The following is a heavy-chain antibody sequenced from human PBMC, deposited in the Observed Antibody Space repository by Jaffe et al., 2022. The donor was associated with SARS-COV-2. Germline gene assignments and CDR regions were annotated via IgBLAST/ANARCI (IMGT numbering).Heavy chain of an antibody. CDR3: AKDTTYYYDSSGYSNENYFDY. D-gene: IGHD3-22*01. V-gene: IGHV3-23*04. J-gene: IGHJ4*02. Sequence: EVQLVESGGGLVQPGGSLRLSCAASGFTFSSYAMSWVRQAPGKGLEWVSAISGSGGSTYYADSVKGRFTISRDNSKNTLYLQMNSLRAEDTAVYYCAKDTTYYYDSSGYSNENYFDYWGQGTLVTVSS. CDR2: ISGSGGST. CDR1: GFTFSSYA.